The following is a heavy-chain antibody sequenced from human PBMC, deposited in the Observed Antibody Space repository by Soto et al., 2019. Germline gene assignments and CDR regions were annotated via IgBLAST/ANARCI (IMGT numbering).Heavy chain of an antibody. CDR2: INHSGST. V-gene: IGHV4-34*01. CDR1: GGSFSGYY. CDR3: ARGQDYYDSEYYFDY. D-gene: IGHD3-22*01. J-gene: IGHJ4*02. Sequence: KTSETLSLTCAVYGGSFSGYYWSWIRQPPGKGLEWIGEINHSGSTNYNPSLKSRVTISVDTSKNQFSLKLSSVTAADTAVYYCARGQDYYDSEYYFDYWGQGTLVTVSS.